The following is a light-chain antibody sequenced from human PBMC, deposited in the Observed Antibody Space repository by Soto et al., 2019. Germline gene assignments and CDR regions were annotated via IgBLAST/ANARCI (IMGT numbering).Light chain of an antibody. V-gene: IGKV1-8*01. J-gene: IGKJ1*01. CDR1: QGISSY. CDR3: QQYYSYPLT. CDR2: AAS. Sequence: AIRMSQSPSSFSASTGARAPITCRASQGISSYLAWYQQKPGKAPKLLIYAASTLQSGVPSRFSGSGSGTDFTLTISCLQSEDFATYYCQQYYSYPLTFGQGTKVDIK.